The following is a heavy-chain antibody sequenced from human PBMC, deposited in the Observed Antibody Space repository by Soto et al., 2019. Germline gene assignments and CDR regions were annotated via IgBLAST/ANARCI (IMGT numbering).Heavy chain of an antibody. CDR1: GGSISNTNW. Sequence: QVHLQESGPGLVQPSETLSLTCAVSGGSISNTNWWSWVRQPPGKGLEWIGEIYHNGNTNHNPSLKSRVTISMDKSKNQFSLRLISVTAADTAVYYCAFKGIVGGINQDSWGQGTLVTVSS. V-gene: IGHV4-4*02. D-gene: IGHD1-26*01. CDR2: IYHNGNT. J-gene: IGHJ4*02. CDR3: AFKGIVGGINQDS.